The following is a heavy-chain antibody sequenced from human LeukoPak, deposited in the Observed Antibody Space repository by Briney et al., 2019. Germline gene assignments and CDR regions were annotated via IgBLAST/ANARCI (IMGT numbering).Heavy chain of an antibody. CDR2: IYYSGTT. Sequence: PSETLSLTCTVSGDSISSSSYYWAWIRQPPGKGLEWIGSIYYSGTTYYNPSLKSRVTISVDTSRNQFSLKVGSVTDADTAVYYCARHRRYTTGSKEYDYWGQGNMVTVSS. V-gene: IGHV4-39*01. J-gene: IGHJ4*02. CDR3: ARHRRYTTGSKEYDY. D-gene: IGHD3-16*02. CDR1: GDSISSSSYY.